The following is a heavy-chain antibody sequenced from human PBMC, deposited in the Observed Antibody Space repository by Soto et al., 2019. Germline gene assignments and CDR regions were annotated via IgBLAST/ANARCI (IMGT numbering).Heavy chain of an antibody. Sequence: GASVKVSCKASGGTFSSYAISWVRQAPGQGLEWMGGIIPIFGTANYAQKFQGRVTITADKSTSTAYMELSSLRSEDTAVYYCARAIGYSGYDSYDWGQGTLVTVSS. V-gene: IGHV1-69*06. D-gene: IGHD5-12*01. CDR1: GGTFSSYA. CDR2: IIPIFGTA. J-gene: IGHJ4*02. CDR3: ARAIGYSGYDSYD.